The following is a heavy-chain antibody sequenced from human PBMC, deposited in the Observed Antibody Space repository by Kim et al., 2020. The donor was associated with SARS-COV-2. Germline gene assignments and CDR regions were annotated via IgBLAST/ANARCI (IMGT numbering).Heavy chain of an antibody. V-gene: IGHV1-18*01. CDR1: GYTFTSYG. CDR2: ISAYNGNT. CDR3: ARVSGGDCSGGSCYYYYYGMAV. Sequence: ASVKVSCKASGYTFTSYGISWVRQAPGQGLEWMGWISAYNGNTNYAQKLQGRVTMTTDTATSTAYMELRSLRSDDTAVYYCARVSGGDCSGGSCYYYYYGMAVWGQGTTVTVSS. D-gene: IGHD2-15*01. J-gene: IGHJ6*02.